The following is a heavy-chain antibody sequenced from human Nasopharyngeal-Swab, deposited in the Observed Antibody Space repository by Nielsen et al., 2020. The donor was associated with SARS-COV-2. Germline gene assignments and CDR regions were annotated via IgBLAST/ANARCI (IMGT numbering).Heavy chain of an antibody. J-gene: IGHJ4*02. CDR2: IYYSGST. V-gene: IGHV4-39*01. CDR1: GGSISSSSYY. CDR3: ARRGYDILTGQYYFDY. Sequence: SETLSLTCTVSGGSISSSSYYWGWIRQPPGKGLEWIGSIYYSGSTYYNPSLKSRVTISVDTPKNQFSLKLSSVTAADTAVYYCARRGYDILTGQYYFDYWGQGTLVTVSS. D-gene: IGHD3-9*01.